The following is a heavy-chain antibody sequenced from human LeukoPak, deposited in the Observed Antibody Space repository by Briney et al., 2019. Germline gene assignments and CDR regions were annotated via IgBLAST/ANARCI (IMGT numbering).Heavy chain of an antibody. CDR3: AKANCSGGSCYTDY. J-gene: IGHJ4*02. CDR2: IRFDGSNK. D-gene: IGHD2-15*01. Sequence: SCKASGGTFSSYAISWVRQAPGQGLEWVAFIRFDGSNKYYADSVKGRFTISRDNSKNTLYLQMNSLRAEDTAVYYCAKANCSGGSCYTDYWGQGTLVTVSS. V-gene: IGHV3-30*02. CDR1: GGTFSSYA.